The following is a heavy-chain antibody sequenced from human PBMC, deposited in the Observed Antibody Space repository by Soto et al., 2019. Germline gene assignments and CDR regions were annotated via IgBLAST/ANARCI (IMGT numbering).Heavy chain of an antibody. CDR3: AASIFYYGMDV. CDR2: IDPSDSQT. V-gene: IGHV5-10-1*01. CDR1: GYSFAGYW. Sequence: HGESLKISCKGSGYSFAGYWITWVRQKPGKGLEWMGRIDPSDSQTYYSPSFRGHVTISVTKSITTVFLQWSSLRASDTAMYYCAASIFYYGMDVWGQGTTVTVSS. J-gene: IGHJ6*02.